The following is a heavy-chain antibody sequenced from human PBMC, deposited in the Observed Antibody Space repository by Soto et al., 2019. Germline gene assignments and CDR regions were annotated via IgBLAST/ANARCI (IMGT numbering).Heavy chain of an antibody. CDR1: GFTFSSYA. V-gene: IGHV3-23*01. Sequence: GESLKISCAASGFTFSSYAMSWVRQAPGKGLEWVSAISGSGGSTYYADSVKGRFTISRDNSKNTLYLQMNSLRAEDTAVYYCAKELGFYYYMDVWGKGTTVTVSS. CDR3: AKELGFYYYMDV. D-gene: IGHD3-16*01. J-gene: IGHJ6*03. CDR2: ISGSGGST.